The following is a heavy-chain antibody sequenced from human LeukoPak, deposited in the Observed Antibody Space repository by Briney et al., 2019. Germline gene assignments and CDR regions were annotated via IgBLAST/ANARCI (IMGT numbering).Heavy chain of an antibody. CDR2: IWYDGSNK. Sequence: GGSLGLSCAASGFTFSSYGMHWVRQAPGKGLEWVAVIWYDGSNKDYVDSVKGRFIISRDNSKNTLELQMGSLRAEDTALYYCARVRLGTKATPDYWGQGTLVTVSS. CDR3: ARVRLGTKATPDY. J-gene: IGHJ4*02. V-gene: IGHV3-33*01. CDR1: GFTFSSYG. D-gene: IGHD4-23*01.